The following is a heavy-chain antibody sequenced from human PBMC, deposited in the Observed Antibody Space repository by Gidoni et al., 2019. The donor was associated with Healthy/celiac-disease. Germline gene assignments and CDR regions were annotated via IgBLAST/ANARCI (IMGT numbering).Heavy chain of an antibody. J-gene: IGHJ4*02. D-gene: IGHD3-10*01. CDR3: ARGHGFGIWFGGGDDY. CDR2: INPNSGGT. V-gene: IGHV1-2*07. Sequence: QVQLVQSGAEVKKPGASVKVSCKASGYTFTGYYMHWVRQAPGQGLEWMGWINPNSGGTNYAHKFQGRVTMTRDTSISTAYMELSRLRSDDTAVYYCARGHGFGIWFGGGDDYWGQGTLVTVSS. CDR1: GYTFTGYY.